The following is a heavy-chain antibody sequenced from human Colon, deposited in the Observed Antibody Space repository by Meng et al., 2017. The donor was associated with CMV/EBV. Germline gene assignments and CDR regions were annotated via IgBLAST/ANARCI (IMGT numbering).Heavy chain of an antibody. D-gene: IGHD5-12*01. V-gene: IGHV1-18*01. Sequence: SSFSSYGIRWVRQPPGQGLEWMGWISTYNGNTDYAQKFQGRVTMTTDTLTSTAYMELTSLKSDDTAVFYCARAREVGYSAYDYYDFWGQGTLVTVSS. J-gene: IGHJ4*02. CDR2: ISTYNGNT. CDR1: SSFSSYG. CDR3: ARAREVGYSAYDYYDF.